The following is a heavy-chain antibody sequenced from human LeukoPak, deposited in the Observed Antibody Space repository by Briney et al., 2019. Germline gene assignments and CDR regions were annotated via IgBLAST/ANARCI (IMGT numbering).Heavy chain of an antibody. J-gene: IGHJ4*02. CDR3: ARDYSGQLVDTGAPYDY. V-gene: IGHV3-30*04. CDR2: ISYDGSNK. Sequence: HPGGSLRLSCAASGFTFSSYAMSWVRQAPGKGLEWVAVISYDGSNKYYADSVKGRFTISRDNSKNTLYLQMNSLRAEDTAVYYCARDYSGQLVDTGAPYDYWGQGTLVTVSS. CDR1: GFTFSSYA. D-gene: IGHD6-6*01.